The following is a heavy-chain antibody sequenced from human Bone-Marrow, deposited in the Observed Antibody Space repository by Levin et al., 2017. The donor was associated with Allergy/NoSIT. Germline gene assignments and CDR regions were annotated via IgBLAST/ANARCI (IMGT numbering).Heavy chain of an antibody. Sequence: PGGSLRLSCAASGFTFSSYAMHWVRQAPGKGLEWVAVISYDGSNKYYADSVKGRFTISRDNSKNTLYLQMNSLRAEDTAVYYCARGSSGWSRFDYWGQGTLVTVSS. J-gene: IGHJ4*02. CDR1: GFTFSSYA. CDR2: ISYDGSNK. V-gene: IGHV3-30*04. CDR3: ARGSSGWSRFDY. D-gene: IGHD6-19*01.